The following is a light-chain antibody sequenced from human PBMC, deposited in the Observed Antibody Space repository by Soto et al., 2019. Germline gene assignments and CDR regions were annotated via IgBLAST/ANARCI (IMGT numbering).Light chain of an antibody. Sequence: EIVLTQSPGTLSLSPGERATLSCRASQSVSSSYLAWYQQKPGQAPRLLIYGASSRATGIPDRFSGSGSGTDFTLTISRLEPEDFAVYYCQQYGSSGTVGQGTKVEI. V-gene: IGKV3-20*01. J-gene: IGKJ1*01. CDR3: QQYGSSGT. CDR1: QSVSSSY. CDR2: GAS.